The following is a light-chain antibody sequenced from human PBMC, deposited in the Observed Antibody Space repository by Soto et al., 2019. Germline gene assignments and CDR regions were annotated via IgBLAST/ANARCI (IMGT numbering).Light chain of an antibody. V-gene: IGLV2-14*01. J-gene: IGLJ1*01. CDR2: DVS. CDR3: SSYTSSSTYV. CDR1: TSDIGSYNY. Sequence: QSALTQPASVSGSPGQSITMTFTGSTSDIGSYNYVSWYLQDPGKAPKLIIYDVSYRPSGVSNRFFGSKSGNTASLTISALQAEDEADYYCSSYTSSSTYVFGTGTKVTVL.